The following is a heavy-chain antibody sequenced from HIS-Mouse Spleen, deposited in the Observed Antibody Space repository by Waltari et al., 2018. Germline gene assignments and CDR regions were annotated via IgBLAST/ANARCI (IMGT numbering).Heavy chain of an antibody. V-gene: IGHV2-70*15. CDR2: IDWDDDK. Sequence: QVTLRESGPALVKPTQTLTLTCTFSGFSLSTSGMCVSWIRHPPGKALEGLARIDWDDDKYYSTSLKTRLTSSKDTSKNQVVLTMTNMDPVDTATYYCARIQAGKLELPFDYWGQGTLVTVSS. J-gene: IGHJ4*02. D-gene: IGHD1-7*01. CDR3: ARIQAGKLELPFDY. CDR1: GFSLSTSGMC.